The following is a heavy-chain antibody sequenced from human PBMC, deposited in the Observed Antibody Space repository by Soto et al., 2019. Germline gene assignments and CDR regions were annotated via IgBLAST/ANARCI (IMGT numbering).Heavy chain of an antibody. Sequence: QVQLVESGGGVVQPGRSLKLSCAASGFTFSDYAIHWVRQVPGEGLEWVAVVSNDGSKKFYADSVRGRFTISRDNSRKTLFLQMNSLRPEDSALYYCAIHPWELGPPDYWGQGTLVTVSS. CDR1: GFTFSDYA. J-gene: IGHJ4*02. CDR2: VSNDGSKK. D-gene: IGHD1-26*01. CDR3: AIHPWELGPPDY. V-gene: IGHV3-30*04.